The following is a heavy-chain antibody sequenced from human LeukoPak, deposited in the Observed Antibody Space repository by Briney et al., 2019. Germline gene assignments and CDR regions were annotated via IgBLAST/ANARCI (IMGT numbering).Heavy chain of an antibody. Sequence: PSETLSLTCTVSGGSISSYYWSWIRQPPGEGLERIGYIYYSGSTNYNPSLKGRVTISVDTSKNQFSLKLSSVTAADTAVYYCARAGTIFGVVSPFDYWAREPWSPSPQ. D-gene: IGHD3-3*01. J-gene: IGHJ4*02. CDR1: GGSISSYY. CDR3: ARAGTIFGVVSPFDY. V-gene: IGHV4-59*01. CDR2: IYYSGST.